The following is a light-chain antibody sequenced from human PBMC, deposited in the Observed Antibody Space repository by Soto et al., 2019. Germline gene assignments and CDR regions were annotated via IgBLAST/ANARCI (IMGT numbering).Light chain of an antibody. CDR3: QSYDSSHVV. V-gene: IGLV1-40*01. CDR1: SSNIGAGYD. CDR2: GNS. Sequence: QSVLTQPPSLSGAPGQRVTISCTGSSSNIGAGYDVHWYQQLPGTAPKLLIYGNSNRPSGVPDRFSGSKSGTSASLAITGLQAEDEADYYCQSYDSSHVVFGGGTKLTVL. J-gene: IGLJ2*01.